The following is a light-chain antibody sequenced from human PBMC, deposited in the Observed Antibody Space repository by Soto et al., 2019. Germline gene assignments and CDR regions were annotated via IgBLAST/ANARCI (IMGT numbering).Light chain of an antibody. Sequence: EIVMTQSPATLSVSPGERATLSCRASQSVSSNLAWYQQKPGQAPRLLIYGASTRATGIPARVSGSRSGTEFTLTISSLQSEDFAVYYGQQYNSWPYTFGQGTKLEIK. V-gene: IGKV3-15*01. CDR3: QQYNSWPYT. CDR1: QSVSSN. J-gene: IGKJ2*01. CDR2: GAS.